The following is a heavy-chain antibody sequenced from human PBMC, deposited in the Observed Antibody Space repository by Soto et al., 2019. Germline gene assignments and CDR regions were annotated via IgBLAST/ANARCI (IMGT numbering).Heavy chain of an antibody. J-gene: IGHJ6*03. Sequence: GASVKVSCKASGYTFTSDDINWVRQAPGQGLEWMGWANPSSGNTGYAQKFQGRLSMTTNTSTTTAYMELNSLKSDDSAVYFCARGLVNNKFDFWSGVRGFTQKNYYMDVWCSGITVTVS. CDR1: GYTFTSDD. V-gene: IGHV1-8*01. D-gene: IGHD3-3*01. CDR2: ANPSSGNT. CDR3: ARGLVNNKFDFWSGVRGFTQKNYYMDV.